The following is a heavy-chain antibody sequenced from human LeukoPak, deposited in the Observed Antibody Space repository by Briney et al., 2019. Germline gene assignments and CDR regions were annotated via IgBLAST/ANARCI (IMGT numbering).Heavy chain of an antibody. Sequence: ASVKVSCKASSYTFTRYGISWVRQAPGQGLEWMGWISAYNGNTNYAQKLQGRVTMTTDTSTSTAYMELRSLRSDDTAVYYCAKSFRNMITFGGVIAPDYWGQGTLVTVSS. CDR2: ISAYNGNT. V-gene: IGHV1-18*01. CDR3: AKSFRNMITFGGVIAPDY. J-gene: IGHJ4*02. CDR1: SYTFTRYG. D-gene: IGHD3-16*02.